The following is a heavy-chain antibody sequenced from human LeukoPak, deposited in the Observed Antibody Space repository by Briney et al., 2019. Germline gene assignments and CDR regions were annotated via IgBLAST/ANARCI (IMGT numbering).Heavy chain of an antibody. Sequence: PSGTLSLTCTVSGGSISSGGYYWSWIRQHPGKGLEWIGYIYYSGSTYYNPSLKSRVTISVDTSKNQFSLKLSSVTAADTAVYYCARDLASSLFYDSSRDLPYNWFDPWGQGTLVTVSS. J-gene: IGHJ5*02. CDR2: IYYSGST. D-gene: IGHD3-22*01. CDR1: GGSISSGGYY. V-gene: IGHV4-31*03. CDR3: ARDLASSLFYDSSRDLPYNWFDP.